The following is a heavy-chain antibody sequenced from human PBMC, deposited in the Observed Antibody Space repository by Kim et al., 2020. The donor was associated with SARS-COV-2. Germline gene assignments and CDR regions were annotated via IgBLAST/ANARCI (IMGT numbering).Heavy chain of an antibody. CDR2: IYYSGST. D-gene: IGHD6-19*01. CDR3: ARRTIAVAGTFWFDP. V-gene: IGHV4-59*08. Sequence: SETLSLTCTVSGGSISSYYWSWIRQPPGKGLEWIGYIYYSGSTNYNPSLKSRVTISVDTSKNQFSLKLSSVTAADTAGYYCARRTIAVAGTFWFDPWGQGTLVTVSS. CDR1: GGSISSYY. J-gene: IGHJ5*02.